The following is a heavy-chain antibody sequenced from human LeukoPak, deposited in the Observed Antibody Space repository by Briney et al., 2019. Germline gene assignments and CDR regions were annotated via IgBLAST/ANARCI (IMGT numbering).Heavy chain of an antibody. J-gene: IGHJ4*02. CDR3: AKVTYGSGTYGAFDY. CDR2: IRYDGSNK. Sequence: GGSLRLSCAASGFTFSSYGMHWVRQAPGKGLEWVAFIRYDGSNKYYADSVKGRFTISRDNSKNTLYLQMNSLRAEDTAVYYCAKVTYGSGTYGAFDYWGQGTLVTVSS. D-gene: IGHD3-10*01. CDR1: GFTFSSYG. V-gene: IGHV3-30*02.